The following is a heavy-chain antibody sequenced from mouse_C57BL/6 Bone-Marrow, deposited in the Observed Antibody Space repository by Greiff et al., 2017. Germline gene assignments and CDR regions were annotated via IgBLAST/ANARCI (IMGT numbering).Heavy chain of an antibody. CDR3: ARYYGYYFDY. J-gene: IGHJ2*01. D-gene: IGHD2-2*01. CDR1: GFTFSSYA. CDR2: ISDGGSYT. Sequence: EVKVVESGGGLVKPGGSLKLSCAASGFTFSSYAMSWVRQTPEKRLEWVATISDGGSYTYYPDNVKGRFTISRDNAKNNLYLQMSHLKSEDTAMYYCARYYGYYFDYWGQGTTLTVSS. V-gene: IGHV5-4*03.